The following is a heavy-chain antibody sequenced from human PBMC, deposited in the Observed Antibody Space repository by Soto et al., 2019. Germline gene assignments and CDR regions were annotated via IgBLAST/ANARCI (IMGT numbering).Heavy chain of an antibody. CDR1: GFTFSSYS. Sequence: GGSLRLSCAASGFTFSSYSMNWVRQAPGKGLEWVSYISSSSSTIYYADSVKGRFTISRDNAKNSLYLQMNSLRDEDTAVYYCARDPKYSSSSSDDPYYYYGMDGWGQGTTVTVSS. CDR2: ISSSSSTI. J-gene: IGHJ6*01. V-gene: IGHV3-48*02. D-gene: IGHD6-6*01. CDR3: ARDPKYSSSSSDDPYYYYGMDG.